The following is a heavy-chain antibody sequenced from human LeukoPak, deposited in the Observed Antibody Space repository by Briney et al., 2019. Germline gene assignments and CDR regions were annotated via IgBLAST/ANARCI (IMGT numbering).Heavy chain of an antibody. V-gene: IGHV3-30-3*01. CDR2: IPYDGSNK. CDR3: AREGEVSTGDAFDI. Sequence: GGSLRLSCAASGFTFSSYAMHWVRQAPGKGLEWVAVIPYDGSNKYYADSVKGRFTISRGNSKNTLYLQMNSLRAEDTAVYYCAREGEVSTGDAFDIWGQGTMVTVSS. CDR1: GFTFSSYA. J-gene: IGHJ3*02. D-gene: IGHD3-16*02.